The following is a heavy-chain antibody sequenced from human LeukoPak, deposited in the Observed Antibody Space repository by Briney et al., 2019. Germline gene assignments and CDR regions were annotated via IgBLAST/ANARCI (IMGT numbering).Heavy chain of an antibody. CDR2: IIPIFGTA. CDR1: GGTFSSYA. J-gene: IGHJ4*02. V-gene: IGHV1-69*06. D-gene: IGHD6-6*01. CDR3: ARGFGISWDSSYRY. Sequence: GASVKVSCKASGGTFSSYAISWVRQAPGQGLEWMGGIIPIFGTANYAQKFQGRVTITADKSTSTAYMELSSLRSEDTAVYYCARGFGISWDSSYRYWGQGTLVTVSS.